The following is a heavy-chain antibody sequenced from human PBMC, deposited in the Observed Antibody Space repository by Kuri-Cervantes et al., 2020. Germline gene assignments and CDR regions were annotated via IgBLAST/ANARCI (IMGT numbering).Heavy chain of an antibody. J-gene: IGHJ4*02. CDR2: ISGSGGST. Sequence: GESLKISCAASGFTFSSYGMHWVRQAPGKGLEWVSAISGSGGSTYYADSVKGRFTISRDNSKNTLYLQMNSLRAEDTAVYYCASTDYYDSSGYSPIDYWGQGTLVTVSS. V-gene: IGHV3-23*01. D-gene: IGHD3-22*01. CDR3: ASTDYYDSSGYSPIDY. CDR1: GFTFSSYG.